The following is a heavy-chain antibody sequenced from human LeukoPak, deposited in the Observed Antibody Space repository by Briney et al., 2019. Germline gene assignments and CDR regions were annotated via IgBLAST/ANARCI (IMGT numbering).Heavy chain of an antibody. CDR2: ISYDGSNK. D-gene: IGHD3-22*01. V-gene: IGHV3-30*04. J-gene: IGHJ4*02. CDR1: GFTFSSYA. Sequence: GGSLRLSCAASGFTFSSYAMHWVRQAPGKGLEWVAVISYDGSNKYYADSVRGRFTISRDNSKNTLYLQMNSLRAEDTAVYYCASRGRNSSGYEDYWGQGTLVTVSS. CDR3: ASRGRNSSGYEDY.